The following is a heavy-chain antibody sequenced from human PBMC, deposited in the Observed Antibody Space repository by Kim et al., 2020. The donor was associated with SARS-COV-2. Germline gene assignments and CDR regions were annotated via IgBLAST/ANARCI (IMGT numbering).Heavy chain of an antibody. CDR3: ARSPPYYYDSSGYHYYYYYGMDV. J-gene: IGHJ6*02. CDR2: ISSSGSTI. V-gene: IGHV3-11*04. CDR1: GFTFSDYY. Sequence: GGSLRLSCAASGFTFSDYYMSWIRQAPGKGLEWVSYISSSGSTIYYADSVKGRFTISRDNAKNSLYLQMNSLRAEDTAVYYCARSPPYYYDSSGYHYYYYYGMDVWGQGTMVTVSS. D-gene: IGHD3-22*01.